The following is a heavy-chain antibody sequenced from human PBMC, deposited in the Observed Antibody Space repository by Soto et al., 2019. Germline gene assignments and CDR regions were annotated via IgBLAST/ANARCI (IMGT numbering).Heavy chain of an antibody. D-gene: IGHD4-17*01. CDR3: HGDRTDYYYYYMDV. Sequence: QVQLVESGGGLVKPGGSLRLSCAASGFTFSDYYMSWIRQAPGKGLEWVSYISSSGSTIYYADSVKGRFTISRDNAKNSLYLQMNSLRAEDTAVYYCHGDRTDYYYYYMDVWGKGTTVTVSS. CDR1: GFTFSDYY. CDR2: ISSSGSTI. J-gene: IGHJ6*03. V-gene: IGHV3-11*01.